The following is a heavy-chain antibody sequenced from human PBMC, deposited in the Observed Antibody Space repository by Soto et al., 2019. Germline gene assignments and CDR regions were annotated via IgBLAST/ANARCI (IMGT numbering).Heavy chain of an antibody. CDR2: IKQDGSEK. V-gene: IGHV3-7*01. Sequence: EVQLVESGGGLVQPGGSLRLSCAASGFTFSSYWMSWVRQAPGKGLEWVANIKQDGSEKYYVDSVKGRFTIARDNAKNSLYLQMNSLRAEDTAVYYCASAPAGYSSSWSDYWGQGTLVTVSS. CDR3: ASAPAGYSSSWSDY. D-gene: IGHD6-13*01. J-gene: IGHJ4*02. CDR1: GFTFSSYW.